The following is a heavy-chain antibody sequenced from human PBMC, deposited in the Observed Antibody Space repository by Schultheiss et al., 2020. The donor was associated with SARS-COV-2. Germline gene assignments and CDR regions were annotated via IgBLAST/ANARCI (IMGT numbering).Heavy chain of an antibody. CDR2: IDPSDSYT. D-gene: IGHD3-10*01. V-gene: IGHV5-10-1*01. CDR1: GYSFTSYW. J-gene: IGHJ4*02. CDR3: ARTYGSGTSIDY. Sequence: GGSLRLSCKGSGYSFTSYWISWVRQMPGKGLEWMGRIDPSDSYTNYSPSFQGHVTISADKSISTAYLQWSSLKASDTAIYYCARTYGSGTSIDYWGQGTLVTVSS.